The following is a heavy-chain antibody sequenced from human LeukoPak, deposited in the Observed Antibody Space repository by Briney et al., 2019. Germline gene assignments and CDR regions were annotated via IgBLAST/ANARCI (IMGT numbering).Heavy chain of an antibody. J-gene: IGHJ4*02. CDR1: GYTLTGYY. Sequence: ASVKVSCKASGYTLTGYYMHWVRQAPGQGLEWMGWINPNTGGTNYAQNFQGRVTMTRDTSISTAYMELSRLRSDDTAVYYCAGGDHTNFDYWGQGTLVTVS. CDR2: INPNTGGT. D-gene: IGHD3-10*01. CDR3: AGGDHTNFDY. V-gene: IGHV1-2*02.